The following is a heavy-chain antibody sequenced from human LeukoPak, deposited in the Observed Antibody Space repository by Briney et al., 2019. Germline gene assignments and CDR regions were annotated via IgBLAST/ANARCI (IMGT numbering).Heavy chain of an antibody. D-gene: IGHD1-26*01. CDR2: IYYSGIT. CDR1: GGSISRYY. J-gene: IGHJ4*02. Sequence: SETLSLTCTVSGGSISRYYWSWIRQPPGKGLEWIGYIYYSGITNYNPSLKSRVTISVDTSKNQFSLKLCSLTASDTAVYYCARLGRSYYFDHWGQGTLVTASS. V-gene: IGHV4-59*08. CDR3: ARLGRSYYFDH.